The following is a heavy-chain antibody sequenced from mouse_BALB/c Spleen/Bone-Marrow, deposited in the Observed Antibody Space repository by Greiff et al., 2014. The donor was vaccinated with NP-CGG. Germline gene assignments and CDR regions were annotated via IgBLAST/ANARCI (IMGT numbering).Heavy chain of an antibody. J-gene: IGHJ1*01. D-gene: IGHD1-1*01. CDR3: ARGSSFSYWYFDV. V-gene: IGHV1S56*01. Sequence: VQLQQSGPELVKPGASVKMSCKASGYSFTSYYTHWVKQRPGQGLEWIGWIYPGDGSSKYNEKFKGKTTLTADKSSSTVYMLISSLTSEDSAIYFCARGSSFSYWYFDVWGAGTTVTVSS. CDR1: GYSFTSYY. CDR2: IYPGDGSS.